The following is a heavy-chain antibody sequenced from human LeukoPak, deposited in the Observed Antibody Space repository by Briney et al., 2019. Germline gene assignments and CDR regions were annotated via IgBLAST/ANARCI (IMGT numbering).Heavy chain of an antibody. Sequence: GGSLRLSCAASGFTFSSYAMHWVRQAPGKGLEWVAVISYDGSNKYYADSVKGRFTISRDNSKNTLYLQMNSLRAEDTAVYYCARDLWAGDSVVGTGDYWGQGTLVTVSS. D-gene: IGHD6-19*01. CDR2: ISYDGSNK. J-gene: IGHJ4*02. V-gene: IGHV3-30-3*01. CDR3: ARDLWAGDSVVGTGDY. CDR1: GFTFSSYA.